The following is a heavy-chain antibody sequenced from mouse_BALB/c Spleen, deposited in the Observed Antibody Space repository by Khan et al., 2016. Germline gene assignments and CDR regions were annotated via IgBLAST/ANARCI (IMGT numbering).Heavy chain of an antibody. CDR1: GYTFTTAG. V-gene: IGHV9-4*02. J-gene: IGHJ2*01. CDR2: INTHSGVP. CDR3: ARTVGNYCYFDY. D-gene: IGHD2-1*01. Sequence: QIQLVQSGPELKKPGETVRISCKASGYTFTTAGMQWVQKMPGKGLKWIGWINTHSGVPKYAEDFKGRFAFSLATSDSTAYLQIRNLNNEDTATYVCARTVGNYCYFDYWGQGTTLTVSS.